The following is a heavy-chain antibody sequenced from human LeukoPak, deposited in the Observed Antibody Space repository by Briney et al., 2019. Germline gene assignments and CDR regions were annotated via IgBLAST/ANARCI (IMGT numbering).Heavy chain of an antibody. CDR3: ARRGSGSYRI. CDR1: GGSFSGYY. J-gene: IGHJ3*02. CDR2: INHSGST. V-gene: IGHV4-34*01. D-gene: IGHD3-10*01. Sequence: SETLSLTCAVYGGSFSGYYWSWIRQPPGKGLEWIGEINHSGSTNYNPSLKSRVTISVDTSKNQFSLELSSVTAADTAVYYCARRGSGSYRIWGQGTMVTVSS.